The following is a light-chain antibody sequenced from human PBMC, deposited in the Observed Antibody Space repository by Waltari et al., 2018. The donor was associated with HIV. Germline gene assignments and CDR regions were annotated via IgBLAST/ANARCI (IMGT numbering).Light chain of an antibody. Sequence: DIVMTQSPDSLAVSLGERATINCKSSQSVLKSSSDKNSLVGYQQKSGQPPKLLIYWASTRESGFPERFSGSGSGTDFTLTISSLQADDVAVYYCQQHYTSPYTFGQGTKLEIK. V-gene: IGKV4-1*01. J-gene: IGKJ2*01. CDR3: QQHYTSPYT. CDR1: QSVLKSSSDKNS. CDR2: WAS.